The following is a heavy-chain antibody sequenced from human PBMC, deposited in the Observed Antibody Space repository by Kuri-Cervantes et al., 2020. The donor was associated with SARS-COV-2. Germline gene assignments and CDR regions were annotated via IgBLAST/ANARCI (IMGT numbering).Heavy chain of an antibody. Sequence: SETRSLTCAVYGGSFSGYYWNWIRQPPGKGREWIGEISHNGSTNYNPSLKSRVTISVDRSTNQFPLRLTSVSAADTAVYYCARVVVTATYYFDCWGQGTLVTVSS. CDR1: GGSFSGYY. V-gene: IGHV4-34*01. CDR2: ISHNGST. D-gene: IGHD2-21*02. J-gene: IGHJ4*02. CDR3: ARVVVTATYYFDC.